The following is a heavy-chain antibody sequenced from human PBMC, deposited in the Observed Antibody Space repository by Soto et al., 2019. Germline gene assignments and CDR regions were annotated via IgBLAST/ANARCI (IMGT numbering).Heavy chain of an antibody. CDR3: ARGSYSSSDYYYYYYMDV. D-gene: IGHD6-6*01. CDR2: INPNSGGT. V-gene: IGHV1-2*04. Sequence: GASVKVSCKASGYTFTGYYMHWVRQAPGQGLEWMGWINPNSGGTNYAQKFQGWVTMTRDTSISTAYMELSRLRSDDTAVYYCARGSYSSSDYYYYYYMDVWGKGTTVTVSS. CDR1: GYTFTGYY. J-gene: IGHJ6*03.